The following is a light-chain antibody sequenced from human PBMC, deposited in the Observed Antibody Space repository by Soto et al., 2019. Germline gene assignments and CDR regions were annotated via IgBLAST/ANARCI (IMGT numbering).Light chain of an antibody. V-gene: IGLV1-44*01. J-gene: IGLJ3*02. Sequence: QSVLTQPPSASGTPGQRVTMSCSGSSSNIGGNTVNWYQQMPGTAPKLLIYSNDQRPSGVPDRFSGSKSGTSASLAISGLQSEDEADYYCAAWDDGVNGWVFGGGTKLTVL. CDR1: SSNIGGNT. CDR2: SND. CDR3: AAWDDGVNGWV.